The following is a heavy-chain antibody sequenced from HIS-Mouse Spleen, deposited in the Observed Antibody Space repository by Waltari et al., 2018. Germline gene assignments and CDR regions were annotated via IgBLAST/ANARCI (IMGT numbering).Heavy chain of an antibody. V-gene: IGHV4-39*07. Sequence: QLQLQESGPGLVKPSETLSLTCTVSGGSISSSSYYWGWIRQPPGKGLEWIGSIYYSGGTYSNPPLKSRVTISVDTSKTQFSLKLSSVTAADTAVYYCAREIPYSSSWYDWYFDLWGRGTLVTVSS. D-gene: IGHD6-13*01. CDR3: AREIPYSSSWYDWYFDL. J-gene: IGHJ2*01. CDR1: GGSISSSSYY. CDR2: IYYSGGT.